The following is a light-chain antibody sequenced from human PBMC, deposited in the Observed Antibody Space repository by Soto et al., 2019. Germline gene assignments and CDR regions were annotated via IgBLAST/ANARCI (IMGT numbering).Light chain of an antibody. CDR2: LEGSGSY. Sequence: ASASLGFSVKLTCTLSSGHSSYIIAWHQQQPGKAPRYLMKLEGSGSYNKGSGVPDRFSGSSSGADRYLTISNLQSEDEADYYCETWDSNTHFDVSGTGTKVTVL. J-gene: IGLJ1*01. CDR3: ETWDSNTHFDV. CDR1: SGHSSYI. V-gene: IGLV4-60*03.